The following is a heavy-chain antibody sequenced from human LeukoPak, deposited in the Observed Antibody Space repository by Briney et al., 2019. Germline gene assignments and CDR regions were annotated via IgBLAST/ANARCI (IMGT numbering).Heavy chain of an antibody. V-gene: IGHV4-39*01. CDR2: IYYSGST. D-gene: IGHD3-22*01. CDR1: GGSISSSSYY. J-gene: IGHJ4*02. CDR3: ARHQDYYDSSGYFAY. Sequence: SETLSLTCTVSGGSISSSSYYWGWIRQPPGKGLEWIGSIYYSGSTYYNPSLKSRVTTSVDTSKNQFSLKLSSVTAADTAVYYCARHQDYYDSSGYFAYWGQGTLVTVSS.